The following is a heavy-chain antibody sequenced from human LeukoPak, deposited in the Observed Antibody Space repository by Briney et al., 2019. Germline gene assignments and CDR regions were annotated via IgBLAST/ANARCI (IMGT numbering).Heavy chain of an antibody. CDR3: EKVQSGSLEYFEH. J-gene: IGHJ1*01. D-gene: IGHD1-26*01. V-gene: IGHV3-23*01. Sequence: TGGSLRLSGAASGFPFSSYTMSWVRQAPGKGLEWVSAISGSGGSTYYADSVKGRFTISRDNSKNTLYLQMNSLRAEDTAVYYCEKVQSGSLEYFEHWGQGTLVTVSS. CDR1: GFPFSSYT. CDR2: ISGSGGST.